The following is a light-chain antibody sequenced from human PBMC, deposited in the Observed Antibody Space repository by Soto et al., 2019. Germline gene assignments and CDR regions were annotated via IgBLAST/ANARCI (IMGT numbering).Light chain of an antibody. Sequence: QSALTQPPYASGPPGQSVTISCTGTKNDIGVYDFVSWYQHHPGKAPRLIIYEVVQRPSAVPDRFSGSKSGNTASLPVSGLQSAHEADYFCKSYAGSNTYVFGSGTKVTVL. V-gene: IGLV2-8*01. CDR1: KNDIGVYDF. J-gene: IGLJ1*01. CDR3: KSYAGSNTYV. CDR2: EVV.